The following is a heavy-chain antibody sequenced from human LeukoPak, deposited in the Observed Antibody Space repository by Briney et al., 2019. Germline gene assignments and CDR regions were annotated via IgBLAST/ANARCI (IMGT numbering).Heavy chain of an antibody. D-gene: IGHD2-2*01. Sequence: SETLSLTCTVSGGSISSSSYYWGRIRQPPGKGLEWIVRIYYSGSTYYNPSLKSRITITVDSYKNQFSQKHSPVTAGNTAVYYFARSIVVVPAAISWFDPWGQGTLVTVSS. V-gene: IGHV4-39*01. CDR1: GGSISSSSYY. J-gene: IGHJ5*02. CDR2: IYYSGST. CDR3: ARSIVVVPAAISWFDP.